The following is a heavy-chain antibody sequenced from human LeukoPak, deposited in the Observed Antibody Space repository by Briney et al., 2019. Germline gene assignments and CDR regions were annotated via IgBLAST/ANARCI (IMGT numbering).Heavy chain of an antibody. J-gene: IGHJ3*02. Sequence: PGGSLRLSCAASGFTFSYDWMSWVRQAPGKGLEWVANINQGGSEKYYVDSVKGRFIISRDNAKNSLSLQMNSLRVEDTAVYYCARLCGGDCSGEDYAFDIWGQGTMVTVSS. V-gene: IGHV3-7*01. D-gene: IGHD2-21*01. CDR3: ARLCGGDCSGEDYAFDI. CDR1: GFTFSYDW. CDR2: INQGGSEK.